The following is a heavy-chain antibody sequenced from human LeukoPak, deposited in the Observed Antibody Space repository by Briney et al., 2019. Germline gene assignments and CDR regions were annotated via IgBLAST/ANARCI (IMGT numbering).Heavy chain of an antibody. Sequence: ASVTVSCKVSGYIFTELSMHWVRQSPGKGLEWMGGSDPENGKTVYAQNFQGRVTMTEDTSTDTAYMELTSLTSDDTAIYYCAIDTVYYDPPSYWGQGTLVTVSS. J-gene: IGHJ4*01. D-gene: IGHD3-16*01. V-gene: IGHV1-24*01. CDR1: GYIFTELS. CDR3: AIDTVYYDPPSY. CDR2: SDPENGKT.